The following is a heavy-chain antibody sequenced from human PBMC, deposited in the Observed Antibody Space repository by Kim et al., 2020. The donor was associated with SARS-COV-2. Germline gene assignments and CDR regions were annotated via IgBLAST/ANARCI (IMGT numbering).Heavy chain of an antibody. D-gene: IGHD2-2*01. J-gene: IGHJ4*02. CDR3: ARGGRASGYCSSTSCHAIDY. V-gene: IGHV5-51*01. CDR2: IYPGDSDT. Sequence: GESLKISCKGSGYSFTSYWIGWVRQMPGKGLEWMGIIYPGDSDTRYSPSFQGQVTISADKSISTAYLQWSSLKASDTAMYYCARGGRASGYCSSTSCHAIDYWGQGTLVTVSS. CDR1: GYSFTSYW.